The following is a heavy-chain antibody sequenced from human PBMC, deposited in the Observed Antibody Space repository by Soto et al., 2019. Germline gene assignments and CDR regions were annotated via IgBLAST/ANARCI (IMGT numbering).Heavy chain of an antibody. CDR3: TTDRNYDILTGYASYHYYGMDV. CDR2: VKRKTDGGTT. CDR1: GFTFSDAW. D-gene: IGHD3-9*01. J-gene: IGHJ6*02. Sequence: NPGGSLRLSCAASGFTFSDAWMSWVRQAPGKGLEWVGRVKRKTDGGTTDYAAPVKGRFTISRDDSKNTLFLQMNSLKTEDTAVYYCTTDRNYDILTGYASYHYYGMDVWGQGTTVTVSS. V-gene: IGHV3-15*01.